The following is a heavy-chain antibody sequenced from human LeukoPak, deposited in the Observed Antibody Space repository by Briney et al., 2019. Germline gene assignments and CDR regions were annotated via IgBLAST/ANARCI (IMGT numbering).Heavy chain of an antibody. J-gene: IGHJ4*02. CDR1: GGSISSYY. V-gene: IGHV4-59*01. D-gene: IGHD6-13*01. CDR3: AGGLAAAGFDF. Sequence: SETLSLTCTVSGGSISSYYWSWIRQPPGKGLEWIGYIYYSGSTNYNPSLKSRVTISVDTSKNQFSLKLSSVTAADTAVYYCAGGLAAAGFDFWGQGTLVTVSS. CDR2: IYYSGST.